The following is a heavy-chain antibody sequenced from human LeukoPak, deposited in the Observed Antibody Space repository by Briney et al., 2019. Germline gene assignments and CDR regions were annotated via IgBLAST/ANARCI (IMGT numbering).Heavy chain of an antibody. V-gene: IGHV3-23*01. CDR2: ISGSGFNT. CDR1: GFTLSNYG. CDR3: ARVSGGSGGVDY. J-gene: IGHJ4*02. D-gene: IGHD2-15*01. Sequence: PGGSLRLSCAGSGFTLSNYGMSWVRQAPGKGLEWVSSISGSGFNTFYSDSVKGRFTISRDNAKNSLYLQMNSLRAEDTAVYYCARVSGGSGGVDYWGQGTLVTVSS.